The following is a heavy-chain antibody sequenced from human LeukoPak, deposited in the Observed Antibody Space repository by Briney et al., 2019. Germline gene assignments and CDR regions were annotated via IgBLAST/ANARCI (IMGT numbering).Heavy chain of an antibody. CDR2: IYYSGNT. CDR1: GGSISSSTFY. D-gene: IGHD6-19*01. J-gene: IGHJ4*02. Sequence: SETLSLTCTVSGGSISSSTFYWGWVRQPPGKGLEWIGSIYYSGNTYYNPSLKSRVTISVDTSNNQFSLKLSSVTAADTALYYCARSPGPAVAGCRFDYWGQGTLVTVSS. V-gene: IGHV4-39*01. CDR3: ARSPGPAVAGCRFDY.